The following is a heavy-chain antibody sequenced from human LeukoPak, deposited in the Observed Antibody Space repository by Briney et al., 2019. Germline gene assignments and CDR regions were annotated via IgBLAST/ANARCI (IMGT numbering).Heavy chain of an antibody. V-gene: IGHV1-69*13. CDR2: LMPQYETT. D-gene: IGHD1-14*01. J-gene: IGHJ4*02. CDR3: ARQMEGEPGSFDF. CDR1: GVTFSTNS. Sequence: SVKVSCKASGVTFSTNSFSWVRQAPGQGPEWMGGLMPQYETTFYAQSFQGRVTITADDSTGTLYMELSSLRSEDTAMYYCARQMEGEPGSFDFWGQGTLVTVSS.